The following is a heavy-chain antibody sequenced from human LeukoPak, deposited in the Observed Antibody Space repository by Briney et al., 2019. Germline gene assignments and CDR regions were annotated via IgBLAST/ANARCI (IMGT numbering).Heavy chain of an antibody. Sequence: ASVKVSCKASGYTFIGYYMHWVRQAPGQGLEWMGWINPNSGGTNYAQKFQGRVTMTRDTSISTAYMELSSLRSDDTAVYYCARGVHSSGYYVGFDYWGQGTLVTVSS. V-gene: IGHV1-2*02. CDR1: GYTFIGYY. CDR2: INPNSGGT. D-gene: IGHD3-22*01. J-gene: IGHJ4*02. CDR3: ARGVHSSGYYVGFDY.